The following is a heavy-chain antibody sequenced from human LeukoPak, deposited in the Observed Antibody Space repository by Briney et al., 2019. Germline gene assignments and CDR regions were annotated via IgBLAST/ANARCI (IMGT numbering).Heavy chain of an antibody. CDR3: ARVHMRWLPSQGFDY. CDR1: GGSISSSSYY. Sequence: SETLSLTCTVSGGSISSSSYYWGWIRQPPGKGLEWIGSIYYSGSTYYNPSLKSRVTISVDTSKNQFSLKLSSVTAADTAVYYCARVHMRWLPSQGFDYWGQGTLVTVSS. D-gene: IGHD5-24*01. CDR2: IYYSGST. V-gene: IGHV4-39*07. J-gene: IGHJ4*02.